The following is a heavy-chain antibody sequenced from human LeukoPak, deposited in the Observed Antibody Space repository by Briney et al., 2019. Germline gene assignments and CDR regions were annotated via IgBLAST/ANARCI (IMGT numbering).Heavy chain of an antibody. V-gene: IGHV4-31*03. Sequence: SETLSLTCTVSGGSISSGDYSWNCVRQHPGKGLEWIGHIYFSGSTSYNPSLKSRVTISLDTSKNQFSLKLRSVTAADTAVCYCTRAETYWGQGTLVTVSS. CDR1: GGSISSGDYS. J-gene: IGHJ4*02. CDR3: TRAETY. CDR2: IYFSGST.